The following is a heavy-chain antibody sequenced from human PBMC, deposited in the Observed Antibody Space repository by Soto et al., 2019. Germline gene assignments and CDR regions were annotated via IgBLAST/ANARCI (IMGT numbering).Heavy chain of an antibody. CDR3: ARAGGLLRFLEGLLYFDY. D-gene: IGHD3-3*01. CDR2: ISTYNGNT. CDR1: GYTFTSYG. V-gene: IGHV1-18*01. Sequence: QVPLVQSGAEVKKPGASVKVSCKASGYTFTSYGISWVRQAPGQGLEWMGWISTYNGNTKYAQKLQGRVTMTTDTSTSTAYMELRSLRSDESAVYCCARAGGLLRFLEGLLYFDYWGQGTLVTVSS. J-gene: IGHJ4*02.